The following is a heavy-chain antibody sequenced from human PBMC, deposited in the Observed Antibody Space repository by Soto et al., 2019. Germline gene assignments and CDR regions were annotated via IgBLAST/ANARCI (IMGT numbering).Heavy chain of an antibody. D-gene: IGHD3-10*01. CDR3: ARAFDTMVRGVLLH. CDR1: GYTFTSYD. Sequence: GASVKVSCKASGYTFTSYDINWVRQATGQGLEWMGWMDPNSGNAGYAQKFQGRVTMTRNTSISTAYLELSSLRSEDTAVYYCARAFDTMVRGVLLHWGQGTLVTVSS. V-gene: IGHV1-8*01. J-gene: IGHJ4*02. CDR2: MDPNSGNA.